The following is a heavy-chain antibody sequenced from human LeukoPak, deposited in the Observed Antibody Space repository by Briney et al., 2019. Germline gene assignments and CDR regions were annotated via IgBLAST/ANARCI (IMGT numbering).Heavy chain of an antibody. CDR2: INPNSGGT. CDR3: ARDFSKRRLDY. Sequence: ASVKVSCKASGYTFTSYYMYWVRQAPGQGLEWMGWINPNSGGTNYAQKFQGRVTMTRDTSISTAYMELSRLRSDDTAVYYCARDFSKRRLDYWGQGTLVTVSS. J-gene: IGHJ4*02. V-gene: IGHV1-2*02. D-gene: IGHD1-1*01. CDR1: GYTFTSYY.